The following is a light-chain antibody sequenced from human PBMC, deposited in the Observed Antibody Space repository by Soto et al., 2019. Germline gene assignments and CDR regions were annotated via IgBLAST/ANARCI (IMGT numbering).Light chain of an antibody. CDR2: DVS. J-gene: IGLJ1*01. CDR1: SSDDGGYNY. V-gene: IGLV2-14*03. CDR3: SSYTTSNTRQIV. Sequence: QSVLTQPASVSGSPGQSITISCTGTSSDDGGYNYVSWYQHHPGKAPKLMIFDVSNRPSGVSNRFSGSKSGNTASLTISGLPPEDEANYYCSSYTTSNTRQIVFGTGTKVTVL.